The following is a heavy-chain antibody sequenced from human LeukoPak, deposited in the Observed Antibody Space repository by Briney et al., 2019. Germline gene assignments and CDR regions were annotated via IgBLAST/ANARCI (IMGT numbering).Heavy chain of an antibody. CDR2: ISSVGTTI. CDR1: GFTFSIYE. J-gene: IGHJ4*02. CDR3: ARVEDRATRGFYFDY. Sequence: PGGTLRLSRAASGFTFSIYEMNGVRQAPGRGLEGVSYISSVGTTIYYADYVKGRYTITKHNAKNQLYLQMNSLRAEDTAVYYCARVEDRATRGFYFDYWGQGTLVTVSS. V-gene: IGHV3-48*03. D-gene: IGHD1-26*01.